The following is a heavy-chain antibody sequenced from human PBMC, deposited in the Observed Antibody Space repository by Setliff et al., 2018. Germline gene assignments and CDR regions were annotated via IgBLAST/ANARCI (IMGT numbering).Heavy chain of an antibody. D-gene: IGHD1-26*01. CDR2: IYDSGTT. CDR1: GGSMRSISYY. CDR3: ASRNSDGGPEYFQH. V-gene: IGHV4-39*01. J-gene: IGHJ1*01. Sequence: PSETLSLTCTVSGGSMRSISYYWGWVRQPPGKGLEWIGTIYDSGTTYYNPSLKSRVTISVDTSKNQFSLRLSSVTAADTAVYYCASRNSDGGPEYFQHWGQGALVTVSS.